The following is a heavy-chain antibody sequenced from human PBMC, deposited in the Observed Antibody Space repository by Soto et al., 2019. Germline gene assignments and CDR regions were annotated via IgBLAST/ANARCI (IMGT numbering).Heavy chain of an antibody. Sequence: PSETLSLTCTVSGGSISSYYWSWIRQPPGKGLEWIGYIYYSGSTNYNPSLKSRVTISVDTSKNQFSLKLSSVTAADTAVYYCARDNYYGSGSIDYWGQGTLVTVSS. D-gene: IGHD3-10*01. CDR2: IYYSGST. CDR1: GGSISSYY. V-gene: IGHV4-59*01. CDR3: ARDNYYGSGSIDY. J-gene: IGHJ4*02.